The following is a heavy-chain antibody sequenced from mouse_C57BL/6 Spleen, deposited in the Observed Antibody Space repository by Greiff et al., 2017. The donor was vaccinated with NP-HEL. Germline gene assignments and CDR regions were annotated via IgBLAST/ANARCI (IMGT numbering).Heavy chain of an antibody. CDR1: GFTFSSYG. Sequence: EVQVVESGGDLVKPGGSLKLSCAASGFTFSSYGMSWVRQTPDKRLEWVATISSGGSYTYYPDSVKGRFTISRDNAKNTLYLQMSSLKSEDTAMYYCASTVSQLGYYFDYWGQGTTLTVSS. D-gene: IGHD4-1*02. J-gene: IGHJ2*01. CDR2: ISSGGSYT. V-gene: IGHV5-6*01. CDR3: ASTVSQLGYYFDY.